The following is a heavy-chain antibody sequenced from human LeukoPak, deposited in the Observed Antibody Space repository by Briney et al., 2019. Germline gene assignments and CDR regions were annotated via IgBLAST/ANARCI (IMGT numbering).Heavy chain of an antibody. J-gene: IGHJ3*02. D-gene: IGHD2-15*01. V-gene: IGHV4-39*01. CDR1: GGSISSSSYY. Sequence: PSETLSLTCTVSGGSISSSSYYCGWIRQPPGKGLECIGSIYYSGSTYYNPSLKSRVTISVDTSKNQFSLKLSSVTAADTAVYYCATNRGTIVVVVAGGDAFDIWGQGTMVTVSS. CDR3: ATNRGTIVVVVAGGDAFDI. CDR2: IYYSGST.